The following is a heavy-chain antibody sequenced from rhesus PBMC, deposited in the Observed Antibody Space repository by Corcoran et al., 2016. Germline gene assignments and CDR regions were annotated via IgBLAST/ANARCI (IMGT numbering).Heavy chain of an antibody. J-gene: IGHJ4*01. V-gene: IGHV4-93*01. CDR1: GGSISSSNW. D-gene: IGHD6-31*01. Sequence: QVQLQESGPAVVKPSETQSLTCAVSGGSISSSNWWSWIRQSPGKGLEWIGGIYGSGGSTEYNPSLKCPVTIFKDTSNNPFSLKLSAVTAADTAVYYCARPWGIAAAGSDYWGQGVLVTVSS. CDR2: IYGSGGST. CDR3: ARPWGIAAAGSDY.